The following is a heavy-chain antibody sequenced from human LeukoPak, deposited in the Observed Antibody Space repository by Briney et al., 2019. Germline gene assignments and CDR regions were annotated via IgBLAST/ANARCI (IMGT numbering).Heavy chain of an antibody. V-gene: IGHV1-18*01. CDR1: GYTFTSYG. J-gene: IGHJ6*04. CDR2: ISAYNGKT. CDR3: AREGTVTTFDY. Sequence: ASVKVSCKASGYTFTSYGFSWVRQAPGQGLEWVGWISAYNGKTNYAQRLQGRVTLTTDTSTSTAYMELRSLGSDDTAMYYCAREGTVTTFDYWGKGTTVTVSS. D-gene: IGHD4-17*01.